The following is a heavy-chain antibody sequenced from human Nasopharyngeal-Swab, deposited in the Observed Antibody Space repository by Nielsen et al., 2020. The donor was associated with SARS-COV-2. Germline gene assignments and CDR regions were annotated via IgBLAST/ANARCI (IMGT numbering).Heavy chain of an antibody. Sequence: ASVKVSCKASEYTINNYYIHWVRQATGQGLEWMGWMNPKSGDVGYAQKFQGRVTMTRNTSTTTAYMELSSLRHEDTAVYYCARGAFGLGHSWFDPWGQGTLVTVSS. V-gene: IGHV1-8*02. CDR3: ARGAFGLGHSWFDP. CDR1: EYTINNYY. D-gene: IGHD3-16*01. J-gene: IGHJ5*02. CDR2: MNPKSGDV.